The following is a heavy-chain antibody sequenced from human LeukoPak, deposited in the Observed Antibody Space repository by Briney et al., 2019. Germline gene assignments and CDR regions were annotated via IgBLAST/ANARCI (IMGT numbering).Heavy chain of an antibody. CDR2: IDRDGSRI. J-gene: IGHJ4*02. CDR3: VRGNDYGGPHY. D-gene: IGHD4-23*01. Sequence: GGSLRLSCAASGFNFSDYYMSWIRQAPGKGLVWVSRIDRDGSRINYADSVKGRFTISRDNGKNTLFLQMNSLRAEDAAVYYCVRGNDYGGPHYWGQGTLVTVSS. V-gene: IGHV3-74*01. CDR1: GFNFSDYY.